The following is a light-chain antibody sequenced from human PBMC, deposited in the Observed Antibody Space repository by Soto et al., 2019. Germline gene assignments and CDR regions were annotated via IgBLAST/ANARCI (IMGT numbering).Light chain of an antibody. CDR3: SSSTSSRTHV. CDR1: SSDVGGYNY. Sequence: QSALTQPASLSESPGQSITISCTGTSSDVGGYNYVSWYQQHPGKAPKLIIYDVSYRPSGVSNRFSGSKSGNTASLTISGLQAEDEADYYYSSSTSSRTHVFATGTKVTVL. CDR2: DVS. V-gene: IGLV2-14*03. J-gene: IGLJ1*01.